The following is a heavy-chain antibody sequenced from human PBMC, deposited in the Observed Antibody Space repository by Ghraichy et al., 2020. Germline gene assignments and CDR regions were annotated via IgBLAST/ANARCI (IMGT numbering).Heavy chain of an antibody. CDR2: IYYSGST. CDR1: GGSISSGGYY. V-gene: IGHV4-31*03. CDR3: ARESVGAKYFDY. D-gene: IGHD1-26*01. Sequence: SETLSLTCTVSGGSISSGGYYWSWIRQHPGKGLEWIGYIYYSGSTYYNPSLKSRITISLDTSKNEFSLNLRSVTAADTAVYYCARESVGAKYFDYWGQGTLVTVSS. J-gene: IGHJ4*02.